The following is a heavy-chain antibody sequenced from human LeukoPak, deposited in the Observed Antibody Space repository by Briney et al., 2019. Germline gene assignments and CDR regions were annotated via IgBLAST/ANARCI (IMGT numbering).Heavy chain of an antibody. CDR2: ISAYNGDT. CDR1: GDTFTNYG. D-gene: IGHD2-8*01. CDR3: AREACSDGVCYFEY. J-gene: IGHJ4*02. Sequence: ASVKVSCKASGDTFTNYGSSWVRQAPGEGLEWMGWISAYNGDTKYPQKFQGRVTMTTDTSATTVYMELGSLRFDDAAVYYCAREACSDGVCYFEYWGQGTLVTVSS. V-gene: IGHV1-18*01.